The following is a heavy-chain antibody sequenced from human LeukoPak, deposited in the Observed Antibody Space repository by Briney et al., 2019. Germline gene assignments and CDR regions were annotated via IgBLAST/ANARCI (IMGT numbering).Heavy chain of an antibody. V-gene: IGHV1-69*04. J-gene: IGHJ4*02. CDR3: ARAGPRGFGEFPFDY. Sequence: SVKVSCKASGGTFSSYAISWVRQAPGQGLKWMGRIIPIIGMANYAQKFQDRITITADTSTSIAYIELSSLTYDDTAIYYCARAGPRGFGEFPFDYWGQGTLVTVSS. CDR1: GGTFSSYA. CDR2: IIPIIGMA. D-gene: IGHD3-10*01.